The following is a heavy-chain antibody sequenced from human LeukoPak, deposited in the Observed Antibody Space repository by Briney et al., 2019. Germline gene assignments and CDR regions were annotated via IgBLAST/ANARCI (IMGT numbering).Heavy chain of an antibody. J-gene: IGHJ6*03. CDR2: ISSSTSYI. D-gene: IGHD3-10*01. CDR1: GFIFSTYS. CDR3: AKDPGKPYYYYYMDV. V-gene: IGHV3-21*01. Sequence: GGSLRLSCAASGFIFSTYSMNWVRQAPGKGLEWVSSISSSTSYIYYADSVKGRFTISRDNAKNSLYLQMNSLRAEDTAVYYCAKDPGKPYYYYYMDVWGKGTTVTISS.